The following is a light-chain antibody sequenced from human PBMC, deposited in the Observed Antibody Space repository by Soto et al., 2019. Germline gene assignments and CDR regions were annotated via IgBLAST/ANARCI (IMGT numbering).Light chain of an antibody. CDR3: SSKSPDF. V-gene: IGLV2-14*01. Sequence: QSVLTQPASVSGSPGQSITISCTGTSSGIRDYNYVCWYQQLPGNASKLIMYEVSNRPPGISNRFSGSKSGNTASLTISGLQAEDEADYYCSSKSPDFFGTGTKVTVL. J-gene: IGLJ1*01. CDR2: EVS. CDR1: SSGIRDYNY.